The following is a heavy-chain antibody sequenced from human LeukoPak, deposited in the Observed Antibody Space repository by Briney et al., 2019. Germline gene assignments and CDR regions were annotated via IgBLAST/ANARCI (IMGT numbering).Heavy chain of an antibody. D-gene: IGHD2-15*01. CDR3: ARQYCSGGSCHSSDY. CDR1: GFTFSSYA. CDR2: ISSNGGST. Sequence: GGSLRLSCAASGFTFSSYAMHWVRQAPGKGLEYVSAISSNGGSTYYANSVKGRFTISRDNSKNTLYLQMGSLRAEDTAVYYCARQYCSGGSCHSSDYWGQGTLASVSS. V-gene: IGHV3-64*01. J-gene: IGHJ4*02.